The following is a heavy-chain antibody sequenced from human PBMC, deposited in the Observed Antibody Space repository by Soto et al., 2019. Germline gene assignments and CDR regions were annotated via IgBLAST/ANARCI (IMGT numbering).Heavy chain of an antibody. D-gene: IGHD6-13*01. CDR3: VRQGSSSWYVYHFDY. J-gene: IGHJ4*02. V-gene: IGHV3-64D*06. Sequence: GGSLRLSCSASGFTFSGFPMHWVRQAPGKGLEYVSGISDNGDTTYYPDSVKDRFTISRDNSKNTLYLQMSSLRAEDTAVYYCVRQGSSSWYVYHFDYWGQGTLVTVSS. CDR1: GFTFSGFP. CDR2: ISDNGDTT.